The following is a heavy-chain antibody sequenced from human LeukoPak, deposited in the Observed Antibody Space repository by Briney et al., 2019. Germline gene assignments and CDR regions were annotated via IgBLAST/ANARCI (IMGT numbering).Heavy chain of an antibody. V-gene: IGHV4-34*01. D-gene: IGHD4-17*01. CDR1: GGSFSGYY. Sequence: SGTLSLTCAVYGGSFSGYYWSWIRQPPGKGLEWIGEINHSGSTNYNPSLKSRVTISVDTSKNQFSLKLSSVTAADTAVYYCATPGYGDYGYAFDIWGQGTMVTVSS. CDR2: INHSGST. CDR3: ATPGYGDYGYAFDI. J-gene: IGHJ3*02.